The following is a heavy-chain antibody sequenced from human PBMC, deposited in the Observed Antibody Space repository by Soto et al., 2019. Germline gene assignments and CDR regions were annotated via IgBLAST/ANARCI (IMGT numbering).Heavy chain of an antibody. Sequence: SSETLSLTCTISGGSISSGDYYWSWIRQPPGKGLEWIGYIYYSGSTYYNPSLKSRVTISVDTSKNQFSLKLSSVTAADTAVYYCARDLEDFWSGYNWFDPWGQGTLVTVSS. V-gene: IGHV4-30-4*01. D-gene: IGHD3-3*01. CDR2: IYYSGST. J-gene: IGHJ5*02. CDR1: GGSISSGDYY. CDR3: ARDLEDFWSGYNWFDP.